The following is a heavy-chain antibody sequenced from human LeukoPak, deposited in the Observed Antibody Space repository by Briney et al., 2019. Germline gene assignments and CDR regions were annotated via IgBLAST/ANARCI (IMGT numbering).Heavy chain of an antibody. CDR2: IKQDGSLR. D-gene: IGHD7-27*01. V-gene: IGHV3-7*01. J-gene: IGHJ4*02. CDR3: AGGWGRHSDH. Sequence: PGGSLRLSCVASGISFSDYWMTWFRQAPGKGLEWVANIKQDGSLRNYVDSVKGRFTISWDNAKSSLSLQMNSLRAEDTAVYYCAGGWGRHSDHWGQGTLVTVSS. CDR1: GISFSDYW.